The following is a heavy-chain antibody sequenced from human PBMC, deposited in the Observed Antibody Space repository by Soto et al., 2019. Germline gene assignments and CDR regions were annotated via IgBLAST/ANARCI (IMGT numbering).Heavy chain of an antibody. CDR2: IIPIFGTA. Sequence: GASVKVSCKASGGTFSSYAISWVRQAPGQGLEWMGGIIPIFGTANYAQKFQGRVTITADKSTSTAYMELSSLRSEDAAVYYCARQLYSSSWHYAFDIWGQGTIVTVSS. V-gene: IGHV1-69*06. CDR3: ARQLYSSSWHYAFDI. D-gene: IGHD6-13*01. CDR1: GGTFSSYA. J-gene: IGHJ3*02.